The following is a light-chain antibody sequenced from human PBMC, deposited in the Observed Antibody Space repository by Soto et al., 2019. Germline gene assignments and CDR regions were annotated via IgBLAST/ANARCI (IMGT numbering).Light chain of an antibody. V-gene: IGLV2-14*01. CDR2: EVS. J-gene: IGLJ1*01. CDR1: SSDVGGYHY. CDR3: SSYSISTAYL. Sequence: QSALTQPASVSGSPGQSITISCTGTSSDVGGYHYVSWYQLLPGKAPKLILFEVSIRPSGVSYRFSDSKSGNTASLTISGLQAEDEADYFCSSYSISTAYLFGTGTTLTVL.